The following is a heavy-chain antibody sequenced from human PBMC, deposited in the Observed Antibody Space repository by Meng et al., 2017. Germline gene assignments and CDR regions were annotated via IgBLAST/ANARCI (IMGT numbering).Heavy chain of an antibody. CDR2: INPNSGGT. CDR1: GYTFTGYY. Sequence: GGSLRLSCKASGYTFTGYYMHWVRQAPGQGLEWMGWINPNSGGTNYAQKFQGRVTMTRDTSISTAYMELSRLRSDDTAVYYCARDPSGSGWHLFDYWGQGTLVTVSS. CDR3: ARDPSGSGWHLFDY. D-gene: IGHD6-19*01. J-gene: IGHJ4*02. V-gene: IGHV1-2*02.